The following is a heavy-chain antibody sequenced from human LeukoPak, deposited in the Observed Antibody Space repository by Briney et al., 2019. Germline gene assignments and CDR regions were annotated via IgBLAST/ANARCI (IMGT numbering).Heavy chain of an antibody. V-gene: IGHV4-59*01. J-gene: IGHJ4*02. D-gene: IGHD6-19*01. CDR2: IYYGGST. CDR3: ARKGSSGWYFDY. CDR1: GGSISSYY. Sequence: SETLSLTCTVSGGSISSYYWSWIRQPPGKGLEWIGYIYYGGSTNYNPSLKSRVTISVDTSKNQFSLKLISVTAADTAVYYCARKGSSGWYFDYWGQGTLVTVSS.